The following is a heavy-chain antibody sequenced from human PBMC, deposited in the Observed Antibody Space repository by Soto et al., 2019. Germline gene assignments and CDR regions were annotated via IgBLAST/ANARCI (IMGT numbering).Heavy chain of an antibody. J-gene: IGHJ4*02. D-gene: IGHD6-6*01. CDR3: SKDAGSSPCDY. CDR1: GFRFRRYG. CDR2: IWADGSNK. Sequence: QVQLGESGGGVVQPGTYLRLSCAASGFRFRRYGMHWVRQAPGKGLEWVAVIWADGSNKIYEDSVKGRFTVSKDTSNDTLYLHMNSLRVEDTAVYYCSKDAGSSPCDYCCQGTLVIVSS. V-gene: IGHV3-33*06.